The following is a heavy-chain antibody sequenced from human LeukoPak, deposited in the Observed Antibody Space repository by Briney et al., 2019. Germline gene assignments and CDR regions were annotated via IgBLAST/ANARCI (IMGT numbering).Heavy chain of an antibody. Sequence: GGSLRLSCAGSGFTFSSYWMYWVRQAPGKGLVWVSRINSDGSSTSYADSVKGRFTISRDNAKNTLYLQMNSLRAEDTAVYYCARLRMGHYFDYWGQGTLVTVSS. V-gene: IGHV3-74*01. D-gene: IGHD2-8*01. CDR2: INSDGSST. J-gene: IGHJ4*02. CDR1: GFTFSSYW. CDR3: ARLRMGHYFDY.